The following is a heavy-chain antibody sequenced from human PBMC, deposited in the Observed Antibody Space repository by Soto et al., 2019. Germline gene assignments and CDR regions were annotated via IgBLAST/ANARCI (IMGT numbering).Heavy chain of an antibody. CDR1: GFTFSSYG. CDR2: IWYDGSNK. Sequence: QVQLVESGGGVVQPGRSLRLSCAASGFTFSSYGMHWVRQAPGKGLEWVAVIWYDGSNKYYADSVKGRFTISRDNSKNXXYLQRSSLRAEDTAVYYCARGGVVVTARTGYYFDYWGQGTLVTVSS. CDR3: ARGGVVVTARTGYYFDY. J-gene: IGHJ4*02. V-gene: IGHV3-33*01. D-gene: IGHD2-21*02.